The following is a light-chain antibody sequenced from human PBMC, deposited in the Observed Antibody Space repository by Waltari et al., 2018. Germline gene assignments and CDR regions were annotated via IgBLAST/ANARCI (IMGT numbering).Light chain of an antibody. CDR1: SSNIGSKP. V-gene: IGLV1-44*01. CDR3: VTWDVTLSGYV. Sequence: QSVVTQPPSASGTPGQRVTISCSGSSSNIGSKPVNWYHQFPGTTPKLLLHNTNRRPSGVRDRSFGSKACTSASLHIRGLQSADEADYYCVTWDVTLSGYVFGTGTKVTVL. J-gene: IGLJ1*01. CDR2: NTN.